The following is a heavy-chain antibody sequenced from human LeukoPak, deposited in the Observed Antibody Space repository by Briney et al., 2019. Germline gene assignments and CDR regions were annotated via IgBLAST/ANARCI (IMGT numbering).Heavy chain of an antibody. CDR2: IIPILGIA. J-gene: IGHJ5*02. CDR1: GGTFSSYA. Sequence: SVKVSCKASGGTFSSYAISWVRQAPGQGLEWMGRIIPILGIANYAQKFQGRVTITADKSTSTAYMELSSLRSEDTAVYYCATVGVGSGSYYPNWFDPWGQGTLVTVSS. V-gene: IGHV1-69*04. D-gene: IGHD3-10*01. CDR3: ATVGVGSGSYYPNWFDP.